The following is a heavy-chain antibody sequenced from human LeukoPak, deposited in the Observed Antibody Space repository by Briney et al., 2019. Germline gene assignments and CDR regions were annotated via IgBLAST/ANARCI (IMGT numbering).Heavy chain of an antibody. Sequence: PSETLSLTCTVSGGSISSYYWTWIRQPPGKGLEWIGYIYHSGSTNYNPSLKSRVTISVDTSKNQFSLKLSSVTAADTAVYYCARVRRNSSGWFNLAFDIWGQGTMVTVSS. D-gene: IGHD6-19*01. J-gene: IGHJ3*02. CDR1: GGSISSYY. CDR2: IYHSGST. CDR3: ARVRRNSSGWFNLAFDI. V-gene: IGHV4-59*01.